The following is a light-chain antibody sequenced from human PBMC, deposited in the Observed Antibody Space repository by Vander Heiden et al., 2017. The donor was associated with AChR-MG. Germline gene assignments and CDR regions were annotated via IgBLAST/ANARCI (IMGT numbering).Light chain of an antibody. CDR2: DVS. V-gene: IGLV2-14*01. CDR1: SSDVCGYNY. CDR3: SSYTSSSTLV. J-gene: IGLJ2*01. Sequence: QSALTQPAPVSGSPGQSNTISGTGTSSDVCGYNYVSWCQQHPGKAPKLMIDDVSKRPSGVSNRFSGSKSGNTASLTISGLQAEDEADYYCSSYTSSSTLVFGGGTKLTVL.